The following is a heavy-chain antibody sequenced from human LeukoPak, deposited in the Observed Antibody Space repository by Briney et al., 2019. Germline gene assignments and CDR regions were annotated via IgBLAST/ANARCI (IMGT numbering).Heavy chain of an antibody. J-gene: IGHJ6*03. D-gene: IGHD3-10*01. CDR1: GGTFSSYA. Sequence: ASVKVSCKASGGTFSSYAISWVRQAPGQGLEWMGGIIPICGTANYAQKFQRRVTITTDESKSTASMELSSLRSEDTAVYYCARGKSKFGEKKNYYYYMDVWGKGTTVTVSS. CDR2: IIPICGTA. CDR3: ARGKSKFGEKKNYYYYMDV. V-gene: IGHV1-69*05.